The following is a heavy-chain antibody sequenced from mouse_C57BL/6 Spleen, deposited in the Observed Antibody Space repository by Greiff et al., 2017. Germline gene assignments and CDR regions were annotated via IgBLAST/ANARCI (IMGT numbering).Heavy chain of an antibody. CDR3: TGSPWFAY. Sequence: QVQLQQSGAELVRPGASVTLSCKASGYTFTDYEMHWVKQTPVHGLEWIGAIDPETGSTAYNQKFKGKAILTADKSSSTAYMELRSLTSEDSAVYYCTGSPWFAYWGQGTLVTVSA. CDR2: IDPETGST. V-gene: IGHV1-15*01. J-gene: IGHJ3*01. CDR1: GYTFTDYE. D-gene: IGHD6-1*01.